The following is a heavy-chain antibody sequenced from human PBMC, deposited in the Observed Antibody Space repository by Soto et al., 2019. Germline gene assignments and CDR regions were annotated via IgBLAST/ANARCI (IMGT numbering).Heavy chain of an antibody. CDR2: ISSSSSTI. CDR1: GFTCSSYR. Sequence: EGAVRRSCADSGFTCSSYRMNWVRQAGGKGLEWVSYISSSSSTIYYADSVKGRFTISRDNAKNSLYLQMNSLRDEDTAVYYCARDFDRARRDYGMDVWGQGTTVTVSS. D-gene: IGHD3-22*01. V-gene: IGHV3-48*02. J-gene: IGHJ6*02. CDR3: ARDFDRARRDYGMDV.